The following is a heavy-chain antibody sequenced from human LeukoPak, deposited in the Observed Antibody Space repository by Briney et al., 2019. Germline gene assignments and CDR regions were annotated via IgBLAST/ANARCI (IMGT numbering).Heavy chain of an antibody. Sequence: SETLSLTCTVSGGSISSNNYYWGWIRQPPGKGLDWIGGIYYSGSTYYNPTLKSRVTLSVDPSKNQFSLKLSSVTAADTAVYYCARGGLTLYSYGPYFDYWGQGTLATVSS. CDR3: ARGGLTLYSYGPYFDY. J-gene: IGHJ4*02. D-gene: IGHD5-18*01. V-gene: IGHV4-39*07. CDR1: GGSISSNNYY. CDR2: IYYSGST.